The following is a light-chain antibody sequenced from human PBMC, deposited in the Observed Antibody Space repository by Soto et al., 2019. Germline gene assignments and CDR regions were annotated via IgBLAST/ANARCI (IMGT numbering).Light chain of an antibody. V-gene: IGKV3-15*01. J-gene: IGKJ1*01. CDR1: QSISGN. CDR3: QQYNDWPLT. Sequence: EIVMTQSPGTLSVSPGERATLSCRASQSISGNLVWYQQKPGQAPNLLIYGAFTRATGIPARFSGTGSGTEFTLTISSLQSEDFALYYCQQYNDWPLTFGQGTKVDIK. CDR2: GAF.